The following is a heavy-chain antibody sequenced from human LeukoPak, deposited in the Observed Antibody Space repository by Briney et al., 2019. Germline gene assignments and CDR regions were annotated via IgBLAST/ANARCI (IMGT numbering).Heavy chain of an antibody. CDR2: IIXXFGTA. J-gene: IGHJ4*02. CDR3: ARSPDSSGYYPALYYFDY. CDR1: GTFXSXA. D-gene: IGHD3-22*01. V-gene: IGHV1-69*01. Sequence: GTFXSXAXXWXRXAXGQXXXXMXGIIXXFGTANYAQKFQGRVTITADESTSTDYMEMSSLRDEDTAVYYCARSPDSSGYYPALYYFDYWGQGTLVTVSS.